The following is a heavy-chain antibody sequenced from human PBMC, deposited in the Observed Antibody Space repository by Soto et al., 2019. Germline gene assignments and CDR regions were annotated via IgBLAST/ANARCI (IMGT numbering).Heavy chain of an antibody. CDR1: GYIFIGSY. V-gene: IGHV1-2*02. CDR3: ARGPSE. J-gene: IGHJ4*02. CDR2: IYPATGDT. Sequence: QVQLVQSGAEMKSPGSSVKVSCKATGYIFIGSYLHWIRQAPGQGPEWMGSIYPATGDTDYAQTYQRRVILTGDTAIGTAYMELKWLTFDDTGMYYCARGPSEWGQGTLVTVSS.